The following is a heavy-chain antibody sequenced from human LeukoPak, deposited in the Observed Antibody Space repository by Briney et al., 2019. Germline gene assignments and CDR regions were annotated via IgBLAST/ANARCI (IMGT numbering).Heavy chain of an antibody. J-gene: IGHJ2*01. D-gene: IGHD6-19*01. CDR2: IFHSGST. Sequence: PSKTLSLTCAVSGGSISSSNWWSWVRQPPGKGLEWIGEIFHSGSTNYNPSLKSRVTISVDKSKNQFSLRLSSVTAADTAVYYCARHVSGSLRQWLVPIDYWYFDLWGRGTLVTVSS. CDR1: GGSISSSNW. CDR3: ARHVSGSLRQWLVPIDYWYFDL. V-gene: IGHV4-4*02.